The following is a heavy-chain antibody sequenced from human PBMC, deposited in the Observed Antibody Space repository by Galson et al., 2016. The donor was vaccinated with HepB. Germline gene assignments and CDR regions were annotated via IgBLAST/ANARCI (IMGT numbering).Heavy chain of an antibody. J-gene: IGHJ4*02. V-gene: IGHV3-30-3*02. CDR2: ISGAGSVN. CDR3: ANEGPQFPRGSNDY. Sequence: SLRLSCAASGFIFSSYSMHWVRQAPGKGLEWVAVISGAGSVNFYADSVKGRFTISRDNSKNTLYLQMNSLRVEDSAVYYCANEGPQFPRGSNDYWGQGTLVTVSS. CDR1: GFIFSSYS. D-gene: IGHD1-26*01.